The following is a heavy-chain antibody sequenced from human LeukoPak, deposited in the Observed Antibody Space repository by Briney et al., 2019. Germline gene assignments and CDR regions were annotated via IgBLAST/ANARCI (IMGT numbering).Heavy chain of an antibody. J-gene: IGHJ4*02. V-gene: IGHV3-53*01. Sequence: GGSLRLSCAASGFSIRSNYMSWVRQAPGKGLEWVSIVYASGNTYYSDSVKGRFTISRDNSKNTLYLQMNSLRAEDTAVYYCAREDLVLHYFNYWGQGTLVTVSS. CDR3: AREDLVLHYFNY. CDR2: VYASGNT. D-gene: IGHD6-6*01. CDR1: GFSIRSNY.